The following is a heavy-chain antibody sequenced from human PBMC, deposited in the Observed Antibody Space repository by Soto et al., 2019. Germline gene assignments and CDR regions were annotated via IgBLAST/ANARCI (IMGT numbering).Heavy chain of an antibody. CDR1: GFTFSNYG. J-gene: IGHJ6*02. V-gene: IGHV3-30*18. D-gene: IGHD1-1*01. Sequence: QVQLVESGGGVVQPGTSLRLSCAASGFTFSNYGMHWVLQTPGKGLEWVALILYDGSNEYYADSVKGRFTISRDNSKNTLYLQVSSLRAEDTAVYYCAKSRDAYNFYFYYGMDVWGQGTSVTVSS. CDR2: ILYDGSNE. CDR3: AKSRDAYNFYFYYGMDV.